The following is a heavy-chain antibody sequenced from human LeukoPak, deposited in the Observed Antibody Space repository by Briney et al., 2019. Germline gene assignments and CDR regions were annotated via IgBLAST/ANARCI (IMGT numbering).Heavy chain of an antibody. J-gene: IGHJ4*02. D-gene: IGHD6-13*01. V-gene: IGHV3-23*01. CDR3: AKLLVDRVGSSWYQGYFDY. CDR1: GFTFSSYA. Sequence: PGGSLRLSCAASGFTFSSYAMSWVRQAPGKGLEWVSAISGSGGSTYYADSVKGRFTISRDNSKNTLYLQMNSLRAEDTAVYYCAKLLVDRVGSSWYQGYFDYWGQGTLVTVSS. CDR2: ISGSGGST.